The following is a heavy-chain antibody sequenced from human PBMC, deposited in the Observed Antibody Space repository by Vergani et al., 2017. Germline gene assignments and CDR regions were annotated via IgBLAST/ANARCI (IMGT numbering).Heavy chain of an antibody. CDR1: GGTFSSYA. J-gene: IGHJ6*03. Sequence: QVQLVQSGAEVKKPGSSVKVSCKASGGTFSSYAISWVRQAPGQGLEWMGGIIPIFGTANYAQKFQGRVTITADESTSTAYMELSSLISEDTAVYYCARTTIAARPIYYYYYYMDVWGKGTTVTVSS. CDR3: ARTTIAARPIYYYYYYMDV. CDR2: IIPIFGTA. V-gene: IGHV1-69*01. D-gene: IGHD6-6*01.